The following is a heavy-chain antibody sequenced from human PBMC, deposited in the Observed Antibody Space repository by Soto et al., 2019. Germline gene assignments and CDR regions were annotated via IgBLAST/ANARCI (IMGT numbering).Heavy chain of an antibody. Sequence: PXASLGLSCATSGFTFDDYAMHWVRQAPGKGLEWVSLISWDGGSTYYADSVKGRFTISRDNSKNSLYLQMNSLRAEDTAVYYCAKATVAGAAYDYYYGMDVWGQGTTVTVSS. CDR1: GFTFDDYA. CDR2: ISWDGGST. CDR3: AKATVAGAAYDYYYGMDV. D-gene: IGHD6-19*01. J-gene: IGHJ6*02. V-gene: IGHV3-43D*04.